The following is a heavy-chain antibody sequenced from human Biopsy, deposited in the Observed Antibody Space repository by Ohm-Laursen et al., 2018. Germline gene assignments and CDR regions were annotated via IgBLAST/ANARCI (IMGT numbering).Heavy chain of an antibody. CDR1: GHTFSRSA. J-gene: IGHJ6*02. D-gene: IGHD3-10*01. Sequence: SVTVSCKASGHTFSRSAFFWVRQAPGQGLVYLGRIIPIVGITNHAQTFQGRITLTADKSTFMVYMELSRLRSDDTAIYYCARGGSGSGYYGMDVWGQGATVSVSS. V-gene: IGHV1-69*04. CDR2: IIPIVGIT. CDR3: ARGGSGSGYYGMDV.